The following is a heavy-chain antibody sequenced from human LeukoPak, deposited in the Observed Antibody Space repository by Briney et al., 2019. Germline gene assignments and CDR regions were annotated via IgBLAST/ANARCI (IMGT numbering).Heavy chain of an antibody. D-gene: IGHD3-16*01. CDR2: ISSSSSYI. J-gene: IGHJ4*02. V-gene: IGHV3-21*01. CDR3: AIGVSSLAY. CDR1: GFTFSSYS. Sequence: KSGGSLRLSCAASGFTFSSYSMSWVRQAPGKGLEWVSSISSSSSYIYYADSVKGRFTISRDNAKNSLYLQMNSLRAEDTAVYYCAIGVSSLAYWGQGTLVTVSS.